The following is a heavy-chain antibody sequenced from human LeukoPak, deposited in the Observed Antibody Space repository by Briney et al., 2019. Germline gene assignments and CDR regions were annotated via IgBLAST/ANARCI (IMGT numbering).Heavy chain of an antibody. J-gene: IGHJ4*02. V-gene: IGHV3-30*04. D-gene: IGHD6-6*01. Sequence: QAGGSLRLSCVASGFTFSNYAMHWVRQAPGKGLEWVAVISYGGSSKYYADSVKGRFTISRDNAKNSLYLQMNSLRAEDTAVYYCARDSQIAAYFRYWGQGTLVTVSS. CDR3: ARDSQIAAYFRY. CDR2: ISYGGSSK. CDR1: GFTFSNYA.